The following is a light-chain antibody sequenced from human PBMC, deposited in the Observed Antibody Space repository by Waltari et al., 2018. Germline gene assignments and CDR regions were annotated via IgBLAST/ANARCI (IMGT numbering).Light chain of an antibody. CDR3: YSTDSSGMGV. Sequence: SYELTQPHSVSVSPGQTATITCSGDALPTKYAYWYQQKSGQAPVLVIYEDSKRPAGIPERFSGSSSETMATLTISGAQVEDGSDYYCYSTDSSGMGVFGGGTKLTVL. CDR2: EDS. J-gene: IGLJ3*02. CDR1: ALPTKY. V-gene: IGLV3-10*01.